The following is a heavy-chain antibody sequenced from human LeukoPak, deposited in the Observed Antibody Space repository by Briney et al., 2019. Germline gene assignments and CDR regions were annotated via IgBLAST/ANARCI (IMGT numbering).Heavy chain of an antibody. V-gene: IGHV3-15*01. CDR2: IKSKTDGGTT. D-gene: IGHD2-21*02. CDR3: TTVWNCGGDCSDAFDI. CDR1: GFSFRNAW. Sequence: KPGGSLRLSCAASGFSFRNAWMSWVRQAPGKGLERVGRIKSKTDGGTTDYAAPVKGRFTISRDDSKNTLYLQMNSLKTEDTAVYYCTTVWNCGGDCSDAFDIWGQGTMVTVSS. J-gene: IGHJ3*02.